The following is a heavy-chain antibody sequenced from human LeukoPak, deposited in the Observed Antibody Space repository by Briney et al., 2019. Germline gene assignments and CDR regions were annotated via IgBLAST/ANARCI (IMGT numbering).Heavy chain of an antibody. CDR1: GSTFTSDD. V-gene: IGHV1-18*04. D-gene: IGHD3-10*01. J-gene: IGHJ4*02. Sequence: DASKVSCKASGSTFTSDDISGVRQAPEQGLEWMGWISAYNGNTNYAQKLQGRVTMTTDTSTSTAYMELRSLRSDDTAVCYCARDPYGSGSYYNSLFEYWGQGTLVTVSS. CDR2: ISAYNGNT. CDR3: ARDPYGSGSYYNSLFEY.